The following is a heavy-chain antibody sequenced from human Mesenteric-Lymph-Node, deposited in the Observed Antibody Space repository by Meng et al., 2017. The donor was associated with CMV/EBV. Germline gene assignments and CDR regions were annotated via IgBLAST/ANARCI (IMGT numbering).Heavy chain of an antibody. V-gene: IGHV1-2*02. Sequence: ASVKVSCKASGYTFTGYYMHWVRQAPGQGLEWMGWINPNSGGTNYAQKFQGRVTMTRDTSISTAYMELSRLRSDDTAVYYCARDSRGGTGSYYKYWGQGTLVTRLL. CDR1: GYTFTGYY. CDR2: INPNSGGT. CDR3: ARDSRGGTGSYYKY. J-gene: IGHJ4*02. D-gene: IGHD3-10*01.